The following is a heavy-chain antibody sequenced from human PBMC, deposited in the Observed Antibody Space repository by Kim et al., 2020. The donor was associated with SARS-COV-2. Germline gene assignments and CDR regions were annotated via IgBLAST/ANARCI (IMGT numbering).Heavy chain of an antibody. D-gene: IGHD3-22*01. V-gene: IGHV4-38-2*02. CDR1: GYSMTSGYY. CDR3: ARIPTYYDSSGYFG. Sequence: SETLSLTCTVSGYSMTSGYYWGWIRQPPGKGLEWIGSVYHSGSSSYNPSLKSRVAISKNTSENQFSLKLTSVTAADTAVYYCARIPTYYDSSGYFGWGQGTAVTVSS. CDR2: VYHSGSS. J-gene: IGHJ4*02.